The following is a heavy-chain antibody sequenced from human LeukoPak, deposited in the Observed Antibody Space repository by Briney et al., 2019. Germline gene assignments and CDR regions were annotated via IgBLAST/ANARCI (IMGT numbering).Heavy chain of an antibody. J-gene: IGHJ5*02. CDR2: IIPIFGTA. CDR1: GGIFSSYA. D-gene: IGHD3-3*01. CDR3: ARDLAQPRYYDFWSGYYAGFDP. Sequence: EASVKVSCKASGGIFSSYAISWVRQAPGQGLEWMGGIIPIFGTANYAQKFQGRVTITTDESTSTAYMELSSLRSEDTAVYYCARDLAQPRYYDFWSGYYAGFDPWGQGTLVTVSS. V-gene: IGHV1-69*05.